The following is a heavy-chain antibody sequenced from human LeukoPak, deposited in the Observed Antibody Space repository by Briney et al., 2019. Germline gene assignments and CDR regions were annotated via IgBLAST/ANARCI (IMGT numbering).Heavy chain of an antibody. CDR1: GGSFSGYY. Sequence: SETLSLTCAVYGGSFSGYYWSWIRQPPGKGLEWIGEINHSGSTNYNPSLKSRVTISVDTSKNQFSLKLSSVTAADTAVYYCARGRAPNIAAAGLGYWVQGTLVTVSS. J-gene: IGHJ4*02. V-gene: IGHV4-34*01. CDR2: INHSGST. CDR3: ARGRAPNIAAAGLGY. D-gene: IGHD6-13*01.